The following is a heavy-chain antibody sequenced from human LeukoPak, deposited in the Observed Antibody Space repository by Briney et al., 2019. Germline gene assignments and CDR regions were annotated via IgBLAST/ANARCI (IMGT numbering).Heavy chain of an antibody. CDR1: GFTVSTNY. Sequence: GGSLRLSCAVSGFTVSTNYMSWVRQAPGKGLEWGSIIYSGGGTNYADSVKGRFTISRDNSKNTLYLQMNNVRAEDTAVYHCARGCYYCSGGNCLDYWGQGTLVTVSS. CDR2: IYSGGGT. J-gene: IGHJ4*02. D-gene: IGHD2-15*01. CDR3: ARGCYYCSGGNCLDY. V-gene: IGHV3-66*01.